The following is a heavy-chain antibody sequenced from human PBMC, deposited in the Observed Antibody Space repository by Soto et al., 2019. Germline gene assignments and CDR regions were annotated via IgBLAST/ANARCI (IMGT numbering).Heavy chain of an antibody. V-gene: IGHV3-23*01. D-gene: IGHD2-15*01. CDR3: AKDRMSRNSVWDPFDV. CDR1: GFIFSNYA. CDR2: IGDGGSDT. Sequence: GGSLRLSCAASGFIFSNYAMTWVRQAPGKGLEWVSSIGDGGSDTYYADHVKGRFTISRDNSKNPLYLQMSSLRVEDTAIYYCAKDRMSRNSVWDPFDVWGKGTMVTVSS. J-gene: IGHJ3*01.